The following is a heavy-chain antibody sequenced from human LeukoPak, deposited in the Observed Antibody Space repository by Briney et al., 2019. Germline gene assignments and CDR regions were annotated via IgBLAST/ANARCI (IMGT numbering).Heavy chain of an antibody. D-gene: IGHD6-13*01. Sequence: SETLSLTCTLSGRSISSSTYYGVWIRQPPGKGLEWIGSIYYSGSTYYNPSLKSRVTISVDTSKNQFSLRSVTAADTAVYYCAGHFRGTTAGPASDYWGQGTLVTVSS. CDR3: AGHFRGTTAGPASDY. CDR2: IYYSGST. V-gene: IGHV4-39*01. J-gene: IGHJ4*02. CDR1: GRSISSSTYY.